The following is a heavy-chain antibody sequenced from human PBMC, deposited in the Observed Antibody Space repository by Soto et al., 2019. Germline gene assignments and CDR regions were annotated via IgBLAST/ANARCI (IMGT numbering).Heavy chain of an antibody. J-gene: IGHJ6*03. V-gene: IGHV3-21*01. CDR2: IGTSSSYI. Sequence: VQLVESGGGLVKPGGSPRLSCAASGFTFNNYNMNWVRQAPGKGLEWVSSIGTSSSYIYYADSLKGRFTISRDNAENSLYLQLNSLRAEDTAVYYCSGVLSGTPNYYYMDVWGEGTAVTVSS. D-gene: IGHD2-15*01. CDR3: SGVLSGTPNYYYMDV. CDR1: GFTFNNYN.